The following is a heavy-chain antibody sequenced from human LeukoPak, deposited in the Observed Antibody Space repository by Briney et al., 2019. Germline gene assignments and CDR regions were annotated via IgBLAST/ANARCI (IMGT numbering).Heavy chain of an antibody. V-gene: IGHV3-23*01. CDR1: GFTFSSYA. CDR2: ISGSGGST. D-gene: IGHD3-10*01. J-gene: IGHJ4*02. Sequence: GGSLRLSCAASGFTFSSYAMSWVRQAPGKGLEWVSAISGSGGSTYYADSVKGRFTISRDNSKNTLYLQMNSLRAEDTAVYYCAKTSMVRGVIIYSNFDYWGQGTLVTVSS. CDR3: AKTSMVRGVIIYSNFDY.